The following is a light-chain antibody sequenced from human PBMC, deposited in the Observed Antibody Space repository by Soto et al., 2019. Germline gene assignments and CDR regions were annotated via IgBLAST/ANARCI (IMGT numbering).Light chain of an antibody. Sequence: EIVLTQYPGTLSLSPGERATLSCRASQSVSSSYLAWYQQKPGQAPSLLIYGASSRATGIPDRFSGSGSGTDFTLTISRLEPADVAVYYCQQYGSAPSFGGGTKVEIK. CDR2: GAS. CDR3: QQYGSAPS. V-gene: IGKV3-20*01. J-gene: IGKJ4*01. CDR1: QSVSSSY.